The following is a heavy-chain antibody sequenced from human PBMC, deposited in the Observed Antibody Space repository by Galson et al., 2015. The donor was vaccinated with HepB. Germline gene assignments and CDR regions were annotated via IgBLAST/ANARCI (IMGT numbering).Heavy chain of an antibody. V-gene: IGHV6-1*01. CDR3: ARVRTRRPPHYYYGLDV. J-gene: IGHJ6*02. Sequence: CAISGDSVSSNTAAWSWIRQSPSRGLEWLGRTYYRAKWYQDYAVSVKSRMTINSDTSENQFSLHLNSVTPEDTAVYYCARVRTRRPPHYYYGLDVWGQGTTVTVSS. CDR1: GDSVSSNTAA. CDR2: TYYRAKWYQ.